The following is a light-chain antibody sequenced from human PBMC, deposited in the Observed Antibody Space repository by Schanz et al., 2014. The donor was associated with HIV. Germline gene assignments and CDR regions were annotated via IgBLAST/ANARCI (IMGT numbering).Light chain of an antibody. V-gene: IGKV1-27*01. J-gene: IGKJ2*01. Sequence: DIQLTQSPSSLSASVGDRVTINCRASQGMSNDLAWYQQKPGKVPKLLSYAASTLQSGVPSRFSGSGSGTEFTLTIGSLQPDDFATYYCQQYKSHSPFTFGQGTKIEVK. CDR1: QGMSND. CDR3: QQYKSHSPFT. CDR2: AAS.